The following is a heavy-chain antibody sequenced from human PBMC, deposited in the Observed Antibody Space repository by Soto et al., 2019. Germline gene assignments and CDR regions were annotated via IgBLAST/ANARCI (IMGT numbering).Heavy chain of an antibody. CDR1: GGSVSSGSYY. V-gene: IGHV4-61*01. J-gene: IGHJ4*02. CDR3: ARVVRDTYYDFWSGSPALYYFDY. D-gene: IGHD3-3*01. CDR2: IYYSGST. Sequence: SETLSLTCTVSGGSVSSGSYYWSWIRQPPGKGLEWIGYIYYSGSTNYNPSLKSRVTISVDTSKNQFSLKLSSVTAADTAVYYCARVVRDTYYDFWSGSPALYYFDYWGQGTLVTVSS.